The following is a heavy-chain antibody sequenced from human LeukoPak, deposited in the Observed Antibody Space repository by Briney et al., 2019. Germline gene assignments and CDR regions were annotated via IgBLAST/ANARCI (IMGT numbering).Heavy chain of an antibody. D-gene: IGHD3-22*01. J-gene: IGHJ4*02. CDR3: ARGGGYYDSSGYMSY. V-gene: IGHV4-59*12. CDR1: GGSISSYY. Sequence: SETLSLTCTVSGGSISSYYWSWIRQPPGKGLEWIGYIYYSGSTYYNPSLKSRVTISVDTSKNQFSLKLSSVTAADTAVYYCARGGGYYDSSGYMSYWGQGTLVTVSS. CDR2: IYYSGST.